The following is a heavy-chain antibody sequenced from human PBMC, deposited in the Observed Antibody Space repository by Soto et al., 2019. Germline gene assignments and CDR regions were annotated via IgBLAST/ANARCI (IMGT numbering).Heavy chain of an antibody. CDR3: AFKWFGEFEFDP. V-gene: IGHV1-69*02. J-gene: IGHJ5*02. Sequence: QVQLVQSGAEVKKPGSSVKVSCKASGGTFSSYTISWVRQAPGQGLEWMGRIIPILGIANYAQKFQGRVTITADKSTSTAYMELSSLRSEDTAVYYCAFKWFGEFEFDPWGQGTLVTVSS. CDR2: IIPILGIA. CDR1: GGTFSSYT. D-gene: IGHD3-10*01.